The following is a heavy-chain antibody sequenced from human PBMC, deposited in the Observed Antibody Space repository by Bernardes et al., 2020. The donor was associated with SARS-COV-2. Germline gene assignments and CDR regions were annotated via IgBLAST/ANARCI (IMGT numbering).Heavy chain of an antibody. J-gene: IGHJ6*02. Sequence: ASVKVSCKVSGYTLTELSMHWVRQAPGKGLEWMGGFDPEDGETIYAQKFQGRVTMTADTSTDTAYMELSSLRSEDTAVYYCATASSVWGSYRVNYYYYGMDVWGQGTTVTVSS. D-gene: IGHD3-16*02. CDR3: ATASSVWGSYRVNYYYYGMDV. CDR1: GYTLTELS. CDR2: FDPEDGET. V-gene: IGHV1-24*01.